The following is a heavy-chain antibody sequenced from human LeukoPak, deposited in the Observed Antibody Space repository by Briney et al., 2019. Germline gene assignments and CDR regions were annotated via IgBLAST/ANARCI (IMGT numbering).Heavy chain of an antibody. CDR1: GFTFSSYA. CDR3: AREQNSGSYNWLDP. J-gene: IGHJ5*02. V-gene: IGHV3-23*01. Sequence: PGGSLRLSCAASGFTFSSYAMSWVRQAPGKGLEWVSAISGSGGSTYYADSVKGRFTISRDNSKNTLYLQMNSLRVEDTAVYYCAREQNSGSYNWLDPWGQGTLVTVSS. CDR2: ISGSGGST. D-gene: IGHD3-22*01.